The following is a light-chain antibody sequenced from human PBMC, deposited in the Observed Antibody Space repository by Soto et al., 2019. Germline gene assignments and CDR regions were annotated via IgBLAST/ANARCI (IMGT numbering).Light chain of an antibody. J-gene: IGKJ1*01. CDR3: QQYGRSPWT. V-gene: IGKV3-20*01. Sequence: EIVLTQSPGPLSLSPGARTTLSGRASQSVSSSYLAWYQQKPGQAPRLLIYGASSRATAIPDRFSGSGSGTDFTLTITRLEPEDYAVYYGQQYGRSPWTFVHGTIVEVK. CDR2: GAS. CDR1: QSVSSSY.